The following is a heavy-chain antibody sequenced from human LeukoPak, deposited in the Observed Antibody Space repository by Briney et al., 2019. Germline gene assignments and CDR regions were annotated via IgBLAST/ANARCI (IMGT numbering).Heavy chain of an antibody. Sequence: GALRLSCAASGFTFSSHSMQWVRQAPGKGLEWVSYISRSSSYIYYADSVKGRFTISRDNAKNSLYLQMNSLRAEDSAVYYCAREGGTVDKNFDYWGQGTLVTVSS. J-gene: IGHJ4*02. CDR1: GFTFSSHS. V-gene: IGHV3-21*01. CDR2: ISRSSSYI. D-gene: IGHD5-12*01. CDR3: AREGGTVDKNFDY.